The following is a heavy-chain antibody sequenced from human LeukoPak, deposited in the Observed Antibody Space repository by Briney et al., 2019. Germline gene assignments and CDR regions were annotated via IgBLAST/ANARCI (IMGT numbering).Heavy chain of an antibody. V-gene: IGHV3-23*01. J-gene: IGHJ4*02. Sequence: RGSLRLSCAASGFTFSSYAMSWVRQAPGKGLEWVSAISGSGGSTYYADSVKGRFTISRDNSKNTLYLQMNSLRAEDTAVYYCAKEPTGDSSGYYDYWGQGTLVTVSS. CDR3: AKEPTGDSSGYYDY. D-gene: IGHD3-22*01. CDR1: GFTFSSYA. CDR2: ISGSGGST.